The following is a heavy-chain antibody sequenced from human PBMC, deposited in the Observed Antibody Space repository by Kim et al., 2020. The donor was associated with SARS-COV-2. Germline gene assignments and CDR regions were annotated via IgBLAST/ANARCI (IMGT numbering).Heavy chain of an antibody. V-gene: IGHV1-69*04. CDR2: IIPILGIA. J-gene: IGHJ4*02. D-gene: IGHD3-10*01. CDR1: GGTFSSYT. Sequence: SVKVSCKASGGTFSSYTISWVRQAPGQGLEWMGRIIPILGIANYAQKFQGRVTITADKSTSTAYMELSSLRSEDTAVYYCARDGDGSGSYTYWGQGTLVTVSS. CDR3: ARDGDGSGSYTY.